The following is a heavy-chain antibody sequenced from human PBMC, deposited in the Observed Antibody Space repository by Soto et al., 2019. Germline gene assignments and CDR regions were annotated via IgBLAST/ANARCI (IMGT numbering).Heavy chain of an antibody. CDR3: ARGTATCEGVIVIRRVAFDI. CDR1: GGSVSSTIYY. CDR2: IYYTGNT. D-gene: IGHD3-16*02. J-gene: IGHJ3*02. Sequence: QMQLQESGPGLVKPSETLSLTCTVSGGSVSSTIYYWGWIRQPPGKGLEWIGSIYYTGNTYYSPSVKSRVSLSVDTSKTKFYLKLGSVTAADAAVYYFARGTATCEGVIVIRRVAFDIRGQGKMVTVSS. V-gene: IGHV4-39*01.